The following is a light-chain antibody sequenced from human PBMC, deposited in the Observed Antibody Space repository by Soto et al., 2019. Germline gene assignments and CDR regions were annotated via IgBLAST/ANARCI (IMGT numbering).Light chain of an antibody. V-gene: IGKV3-15*01. CDR2: GAC. J-gene: IGKJ3*01. CDR3: QQYNAWPLT. CDR1: QSVSNK. Sequence: IALTQSPGTLSLSPGRRATVSYRSSQSVSNKYVAWYQQKPGQAPSPLIYGACTRATGVPARFSGSGSGTEFTLTISSLQSEDFAVYCCQQYNAWPLTFGPGTKVDIK.